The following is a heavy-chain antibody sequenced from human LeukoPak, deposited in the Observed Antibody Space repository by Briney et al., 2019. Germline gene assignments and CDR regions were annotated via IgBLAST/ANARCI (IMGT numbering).Heavy chain of an antibody. D-gene: IGHD3-16*01. V-gene: IGHV4-30-2*02. CDR2: ISHSESA. Sequence: SQTLSLTCTVSGGSISSGANYWSWIRQPPGRGLEWIGYISHSESAYYSPSLESRITISVDTSKNQFSLKLTSVSAADTAVYYCTGDERRGTYGHWFDPWGQGTLVTVSS. J-gene: IGHJ5*02. CDR3: TGDERRGTYGHWFDP. CDR1: GGSISSGANY.